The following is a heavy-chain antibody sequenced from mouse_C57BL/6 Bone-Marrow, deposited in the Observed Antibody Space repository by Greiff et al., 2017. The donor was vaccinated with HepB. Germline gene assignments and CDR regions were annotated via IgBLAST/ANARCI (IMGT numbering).Heavy chain of an antibody. CDR2: INPNNGGT. CDR1: GYTFTDYY. D-gene: IGHD2-1*01. V-gene: IGHV1-26*01. J-gene: IGHJ1*03. CDR3: ARYLLLYWYFDV. Sequence: EVQLQQSGPELVKPGASVKISCKASGYTFTDYYMNWVKQSHGKSLEWIGDINPNNGGTSYNQKFKGKATLTVDKSSSTAYMELRSLTSEDSAVYYCARYLLLYWYFDVWGTGTTVTVSS.